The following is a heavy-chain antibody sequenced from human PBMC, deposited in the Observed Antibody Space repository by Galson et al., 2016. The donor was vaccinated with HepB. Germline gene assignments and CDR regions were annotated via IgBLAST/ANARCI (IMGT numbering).Heavy chain of an antibody. J-gene: IGHJ4*02. CDR3: ARAGWQWLVPSDY. CDR1: GFTFSNYD. D-gene: IGHD6-19*01. CDR2: ISSDGSNK. V-gene: IGHV3-33*01. Sequence: SLRLSCAASGFTFSNYDIQWIRQAPGKGLEWVALISSDGSNKYYVDSVKGRFTISRDNSKNTLFLQMNSLRVGDTAIYYCARAGWQWLVPSDYWGQGTLVTVSS.